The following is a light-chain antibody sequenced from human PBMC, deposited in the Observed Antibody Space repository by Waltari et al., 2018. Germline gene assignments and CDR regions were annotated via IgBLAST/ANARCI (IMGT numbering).Light chain of an antibody. Sequence: QSALTQPASVSGSPGQSITISCTGISSDVGSYNLVSWYQQHPGKAPKLMIYECSKRPSGISNRFSGSKSGNTASLTISGLQAEDEAGYYCCSYTGSSTYVVFGGGTKLTVL. CDR2: ECS. CDR3: CSYTGSSTYVV. V-gene: IGLV2-23*01. CDR1: SSDVGSYNL. J-gene: IGLJ2*01.